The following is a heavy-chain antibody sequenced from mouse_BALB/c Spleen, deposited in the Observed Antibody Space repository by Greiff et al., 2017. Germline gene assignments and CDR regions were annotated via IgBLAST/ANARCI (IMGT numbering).Heavy chain of an antibody. V-gene: IGHV14-3*02. CDR3: ARDGYYLDYAMDY. CDR1: GFNIKDTY. CDR2: IDPANGNT. Sequence: EVQLQQSGAELVKPGASVKLSCTASGFNIKDTYMHWVKQRPEQGLEWIGRIDPANGNTKYDPKFQGKATITADTSSNTAYLQLSSLTSEDTAVYYCARDGYYLDYAMDYWGQGTSVTVSS. D-gene: IGHD2-3*01. J-gene: IGHJ4*01.